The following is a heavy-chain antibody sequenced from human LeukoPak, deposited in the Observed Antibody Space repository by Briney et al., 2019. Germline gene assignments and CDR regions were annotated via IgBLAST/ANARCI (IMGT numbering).Heavy chain of an antibody. J-gene: IGHJ6*04. CDR3: ARHLYSSSWYPYYYYGMDV. Sequence: GESLRISCKGSGYSFTSYWISWVRQMPGKGLEWMGRIDPSDSYTIYSPSFQGHVTISADKSISTAYLQWSSLKASDTAMYYCARHLYSSSWYPYYYYGMDVWGKGTTVTVSS. D-gene: IGHD6-13*01. V-gene: IGHV5-10-1*01. CDR2: IDPSDSYT. CDR1: GYSFTSYW.